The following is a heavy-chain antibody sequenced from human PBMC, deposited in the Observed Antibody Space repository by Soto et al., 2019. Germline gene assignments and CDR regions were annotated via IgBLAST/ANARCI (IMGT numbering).Heavy chain of an antibody. D-gene: IGHD3-22*01. J-gene: IGHJ4*02. Sequence: EVQLLESGGDLIQPGGSLRLSCAAFGFTFSSYAMSWVRQAPGKGLEWVSSISGSGGTSYYADSVKGRFTLSRDNSKNTLYLQLHSLVAEDTAVYYCAKGGYYYDTSGPTFEYWGQGTLVTVAS. CDR3: AKGGYYYDTSGPTFEY. CDR1: GFTFSSYA. CDR2: ISGSGGTS. V-gene: IGHV3-23*01.